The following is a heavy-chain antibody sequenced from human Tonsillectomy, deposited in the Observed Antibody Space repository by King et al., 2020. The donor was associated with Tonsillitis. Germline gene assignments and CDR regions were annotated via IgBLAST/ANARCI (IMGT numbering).Heavy chain of an antibody. Sequence: HVQLQQWGAGLLKPSETLSLTCAVYGGSFSGYYWSWIRQPPGKGLEWIGEINHSGSTNYNPSLKSRVTISVDTSKNQFSLKLSSVTAADTAVYYCAEGHNGWLQLGDYYYMDVWGKGTTVTVSS. V-gene: IGHV4-34*01. CDR2: INHSGST. J-gene: IGHJ6*03. D-gene: IGHD5-24*01. CDR3: AEGHNGWLQLGDYYYMDV. CDR1: GGSFSGYY.